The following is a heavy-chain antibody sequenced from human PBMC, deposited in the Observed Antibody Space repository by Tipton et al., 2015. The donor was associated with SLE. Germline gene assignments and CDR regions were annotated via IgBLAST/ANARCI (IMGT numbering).Heavy chain of an antibody. D-gene: IGHD6-13*01. CDR2: ISYDGSNK. V-gene: IGHV3-30-3*01. Sequence: SLRLSCAASGFTFSTYAMHWVRQAPGKGLEWVAVISYDGSNKYYADSVKGRFTISRDNSKNTLYLQMNSLRAEDTAVYYCASYSSTFGYWGQGTLVTVSS. CDR1: GFTFSTYA. J-gene: IGHJ4*02. CDR3: ASYSSTFGY.